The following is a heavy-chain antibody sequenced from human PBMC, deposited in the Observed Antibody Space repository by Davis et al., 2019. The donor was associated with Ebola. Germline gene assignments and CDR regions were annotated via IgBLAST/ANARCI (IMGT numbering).Heavy chain of an antibody. CDR2: ISGSGSAT. J-gene: IGHJ4*02. V-gene: IGHV3-23*01. CDR1: GFTFSSYA. Sequence: GGSLRLSCAASGFTFSSYAMSWVRQAPGKGLEWVSAISGSGSATYYADSVKGRFTISRDNSKNTLYLQMNSLRAEDTAVYYCAKDLYYYDSSGYYSGFDYWGQGTLVTVSS. D-gene: IGHD3-22*01. CDR3: AKDLYYYDSSGYYSGFDY.